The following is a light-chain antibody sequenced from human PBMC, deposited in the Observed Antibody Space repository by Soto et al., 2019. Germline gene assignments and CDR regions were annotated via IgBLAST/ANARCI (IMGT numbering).Light chain of an antibody. Sequence: DIVMTQSPDSLAVSLGERATINCKSSQSVFYSPNNKNYLAWYQQKPGQPPKLLLSWASTRESGVPDRFSGSGSGTDFALTISILQAEDVAVYYCQQYYSNPPLFTFGPGTKVDIK. CDR1: QSVFYSPNNKNY. CDR2: WAS. J-gene: IGKJ3*01. V-gene: IGKV4-1*01. CDR3: QQYYSNPPLFT.